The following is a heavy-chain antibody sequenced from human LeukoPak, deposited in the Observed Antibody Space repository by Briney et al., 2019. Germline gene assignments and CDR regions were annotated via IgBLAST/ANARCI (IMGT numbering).Heavy chain of an antibody. CDR1: GFIFSNSA. CDR2: IVVGSGNT. Sequence: SVKVSCKASGFIFSNSAMQWVRPARGQRLEWIGWIVVGSGNTNYAQQFQERVTITRDMSTSTAYMELSSLRSEDTAVYYCVRGGSSDYYYYGMDVWGQGTTVTVSS. J-gene: IGHJ6*02. V-gene: IGHV1-58*02. D-gene: IGHD1-26*01. CDR3: VRGGSSDYYYYGMDV.